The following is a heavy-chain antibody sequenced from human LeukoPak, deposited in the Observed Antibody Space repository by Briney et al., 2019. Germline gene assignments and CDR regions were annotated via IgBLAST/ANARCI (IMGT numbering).Heavy chain of an antibody. CDR2: IYSGGTT. J-gene: IGHJ4*02. CDR1: GFTVSSNY. V-gene: IGHV3-53*01. CDR3: AKVRSGSANWALRIFDN. D-gene: IGHD1-1*01. Sequence: GGSLRLSCAASGFTVSSNYMGGVRQAPGKGLEWVSVIYSGGTTYYADYVKGRFTISRDNSNNTLYVHMNSLRAEDTAVYYCAKVRSGSANWALRIFDNWGQGTLVTVSS.